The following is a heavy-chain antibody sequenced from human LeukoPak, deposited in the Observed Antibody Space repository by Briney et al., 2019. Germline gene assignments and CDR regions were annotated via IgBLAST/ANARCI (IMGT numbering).Heavy chain of an antibody. CDR3: ARDFKAGFGEFPIDY. Sequence: GGSLRLSCAASGFTFSSYSMNWVRQAPGKGLEWVSSISSSSSYIYYTDSVKGRFTISRDNAKNSLYLQMNSLRAEDTAVYYCARDFKAGFGEFPIDYWGQGTLVTVSS. CDR1: GFTFSSYS. J-gene: IGHJ4*02. V-gene: IGHV3-21*01. CDR2: ISSSSSYI. D-gene: IGHD3-10*01.